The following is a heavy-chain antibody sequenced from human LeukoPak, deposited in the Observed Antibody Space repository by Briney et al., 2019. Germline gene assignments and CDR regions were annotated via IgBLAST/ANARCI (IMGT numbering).Heavy chain of an antibody. CDR2: IYTSGST. J-gene: IGHJ4*02. CDR3: AGGLSSSYFAY. CDR1: GGSISSYY. V-gene: IGHV4-4*07. D-gene: IGHD3-16*02. Sequence: SETLSLTCTVSGGSISSYYWSWIRQPAGKGLEWIGRIYTSGSTNYNPSLKSRVTISVDKSKNQFSLKLSSVTAADTAVYYCAGGLSSSYFAYWGQGTLVTVSS.